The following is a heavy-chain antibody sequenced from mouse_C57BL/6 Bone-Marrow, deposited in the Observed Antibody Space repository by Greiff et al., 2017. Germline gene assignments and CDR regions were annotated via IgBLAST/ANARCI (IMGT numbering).Heavy chain of an antibody. CDR1: GYTFTSYW. CDR2: IYPGSGST. V-gene: IGHV1-55*01. CDR3: ARLGAQSYYAIDY. D-gene: IGHD1-3*01. J-gene: IGHJ4*01. Sequence: QVQLKQPGAELVKPGASVKMSCKASGYTFTSYWITWVKQRPGQGLEWIGDIYPGSGSTNYNEKFKSKATLTVDTSSSTAYMQLSSLTSEDSAVYNCARLGAQSYYAIDYWGQGTSVTVSS.